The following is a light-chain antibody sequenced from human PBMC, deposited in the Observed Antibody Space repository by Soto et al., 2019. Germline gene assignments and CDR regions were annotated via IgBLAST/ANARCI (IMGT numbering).Light chain of an antibody. CDR2: KAS. CDR1: ALPKQY. CDR3: QSADSSVV. V-gene: IGLV3-25*03. J-gene: IGLJ2*01. Sequence: SYELTQPPSVSVSPGQTARITCSGDALPKQYAYWYQQKPGQAPVLVIYKASERPSGIPERFSGSSSGTTVTLTISGVQAEDEADYYCQSADSSVVFGGGTKVTVL.